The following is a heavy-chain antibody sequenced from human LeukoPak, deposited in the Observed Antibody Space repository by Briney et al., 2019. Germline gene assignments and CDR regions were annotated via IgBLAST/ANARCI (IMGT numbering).Heavy chain of an antibody. CDR2: IYNSGGT. J-gene: IGHJ4*02. CDR1: GGSVSSGTYY. CDR3: ASAPTACSSSGCYAVDY. Sequence: PSETLSLTCTVSGGSVSSGTYYWIWMRQSPGKGLEWIGYIYNSGGTNYNPSLKSRVTISLDTSKNQFSLKLSSVTATDTAMYYCASAPTACSSSGCYAVDYWGQGTLVTVSS. D-gene: IGHD2-2*01. V-gene: IGHV4-61*01.